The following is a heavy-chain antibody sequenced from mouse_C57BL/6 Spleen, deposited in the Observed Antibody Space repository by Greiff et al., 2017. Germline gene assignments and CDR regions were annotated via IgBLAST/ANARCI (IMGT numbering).Heavy chain of an antibody. CDR3: ARRSYYDYEGYYYAMDY. CDR2: ILPGSGST. V-gene: IGHV1-9*01. J-gene: IGHJ4*01. CDR1: GYTFTGYW. Sequence: QVQLQQSGAELMKPGASVKLSCKATGYTFTGYWIEWVKQRPGHGLEWIGEILPGSGSTNYNEKFKGKATFTADTSSNTAYMQLSSLTTEDSAIYYCARRSYYDYEGYYYAMDYWGQGTSVTVSS. D-gene: IGHD2-4*01.